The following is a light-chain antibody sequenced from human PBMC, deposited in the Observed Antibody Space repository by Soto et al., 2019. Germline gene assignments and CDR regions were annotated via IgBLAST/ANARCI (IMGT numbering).Light chain of an antibody. Sequence: QSALSQPASVSWSPGQSITISCSGTSSDVGSYNLVSWYQQHPGKAPKLMIYEGSKRPSGVSNRFSGSKSGNTASLTISGLQAEDEADYYCCSYAGSSTPFVFGTGTKVTV. CDR1: SSDVGSYNL. J-gene: IGLJ1*01. CDR2: EGS. V-gene: IGLV2-23*01. CDR3: CSYAGSSTPFV.